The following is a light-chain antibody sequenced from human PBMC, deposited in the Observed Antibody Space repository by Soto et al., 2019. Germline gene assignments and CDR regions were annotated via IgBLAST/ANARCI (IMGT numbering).Light chain of an antibody. CDR3: QQYYSYPLT. CDR1: QSVSIL. CDR2: GAS. Sequence: EIVMTQSPATLSVSPGERATLSCRASQSVSILLAWYQQKPGQAPRLLISGASIRASGIPDRFSGSGSGTDFTLTISCLQSEDFATYYCQQYYSYPLTFGGGTKVDNK. J-gene: IGKJ4*01. V-gene: IGKV3D-15*01.